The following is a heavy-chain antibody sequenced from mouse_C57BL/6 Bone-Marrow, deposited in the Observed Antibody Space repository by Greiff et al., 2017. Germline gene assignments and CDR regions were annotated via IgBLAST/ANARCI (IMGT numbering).Heavy chain of an antibody. CDR1: GYSITSGYY. J-gene: IGHJ3*01. D-gene: IGHD1-1*01. CDR3: ARGESYCGSSYGFAY. Sequence: EVQLQESGPGLVKPSQSLSLTCSVTGYSITSGYYWNWIRQFPGNKLEWMGYIRYDGSNNYNPSLKNRISITRGTSENQFFLKLKSVTTEDTATYYCARGESYCGSSYGFAYWGQGTLVTVSA. CDR2: IRYDGSN. V-gene: IGHV3-6*01.